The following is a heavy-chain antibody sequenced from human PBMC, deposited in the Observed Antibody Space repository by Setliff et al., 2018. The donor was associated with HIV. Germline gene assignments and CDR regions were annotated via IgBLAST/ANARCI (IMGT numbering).Heavy chain of an antibody. CDR2: SYHTGSK. CDR1: GYPIDSGFY. D-gene: IGHD3-10*01. J-gene: IGHJ5*02. CDR3: ARNHYYGSGKNRWFDP. V-gene: IGHV4-38-2*01. Sequence: SETLSLTCAVYGYPIDSGFYWGWIRQTPGKGLEWIASSYHTGSKYYNPSLRRRVTISVDTSKNQFSLKLTSVTAADTAVYYCARNHYYGSGKNRWFDPWGQGMLVTVSS.